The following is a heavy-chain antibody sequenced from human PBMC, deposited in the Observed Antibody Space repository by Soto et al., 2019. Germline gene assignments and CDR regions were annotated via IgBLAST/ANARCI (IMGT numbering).Heavy chain of an antibody. CDR2: IYPGDSDT. CDR3: ATSHVDIVVVVAQELAFDI. CDR1: GYSFTSYW. V-gene: IGHV5-51*01. J-gene: IGHJ3*02. Sequence: PGESLKISCKGSGYSFTSYWSGWVRQMPGKGLEWMGIIYPGDSDTRYSPSFQGQVTISADKSISTAYLQWSSLKASDTAMYYCATSHVDIVVVVAQELAFDIWGQGTMVTVSS. D-gene: IGHD2-15*01.